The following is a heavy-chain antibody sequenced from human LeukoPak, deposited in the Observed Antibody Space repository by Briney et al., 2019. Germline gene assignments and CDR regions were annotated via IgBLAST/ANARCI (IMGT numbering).Heavy chain of an antibody. CDR3: ARVYGEGIHDYGDYVGWGHYFDY. Sequence: SETLSLTCTVSGGSISSYYWSWIRQPPGKGLEWIGYIYYSGSTNYNPSLKSRVTISVDTSKNQFSLKLSSVTAADTAVYYCARVYGEGIHDYGDYVGWGHYFDYWGQGTLVTVSS. J-gene: IGHJ4*02. CDR2: IYYSGST. CDR1: GGSISSYY. D-gene: IGHD4-17*01. V-gene: IGHV4-59*01.